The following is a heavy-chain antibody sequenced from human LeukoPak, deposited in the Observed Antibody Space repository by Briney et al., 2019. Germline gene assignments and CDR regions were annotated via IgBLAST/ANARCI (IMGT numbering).Heavy chain of an antibody. CDR1: GGSISSWS. CDR2: IYESGST. CDR3: ARETRLMGYSSGLGFNY. Sequence: SETLSLTCTVSGGSISSWSWSWIRQPPGKGLEWIGHIYESGSTDYNPSFKSRVTMSVDTSKNQFSLKLNSVTAADTAVYYCARETRLMGYSSGLGFNYWGQGTLVTVSS. J-gene: IGHJ4*02. V-gene: IGHV4-59*01. D-gene: IGHD6-19*01.